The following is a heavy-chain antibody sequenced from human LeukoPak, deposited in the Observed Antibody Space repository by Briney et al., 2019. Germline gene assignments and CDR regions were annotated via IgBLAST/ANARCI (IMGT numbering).Heavy chain of an antibody. D-gene: IGHD5-12*01. CDR2: IYYSGST. CDR1: GGSISSGGYS. J-gene: IGHJ3*02. V-gene: IGHV4-31*03. Sequence: SQTLSLTCTVSGGSISSGGYSWSWIRQHPGKGLEWIGYIYYSGSTYYNPSLKSRVTISVDTSKNQFSLKLSSVTAADTAVYYCARVYSGYWGALIDIWGQGTMVTVSS. CDR3: ARVYSGYWGALIDI.